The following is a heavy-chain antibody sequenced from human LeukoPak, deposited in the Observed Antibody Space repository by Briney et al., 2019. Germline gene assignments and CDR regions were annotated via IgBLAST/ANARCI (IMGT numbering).Heavy chain of an antibody. CDR2: IYASGNI. J-gene: IGHJ6*03. CDR1: GVSISTYY. Sequence: SETLSLTCTVSGVSISTYYWSWVRQPAGKGLEWIGRIYASGNINYNPSLKSRVTMSIGTSKNQFSLKVNSVTAADTAVYYCAREALIEGFYYYMDVWGKGTTVTVSS. V-gene: IGHV4-4*07. CDR3: AREALIEGFYYYMDV.